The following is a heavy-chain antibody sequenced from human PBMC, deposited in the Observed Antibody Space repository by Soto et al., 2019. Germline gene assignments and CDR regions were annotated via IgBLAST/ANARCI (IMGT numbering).Heavy chain of an antibody. D-gene: IGHD3-22*01. CDR3: AKAKWLLRFDP. V-gene: IGHV3-23*01. J-gene: IGHJ5*02. CDR2: ISGIGNST. CDR1: GFTFSSYA. Sequence: PGGSLRLSCAASGFTFSSYAMSWVRQAPGKGLEWVSGISGIGNSTYYADSVKGRFTISRGNSKNTLYLQMNSLGAEDTAVYYCAKAKWLLRFDPWGQGTLVTVSS.